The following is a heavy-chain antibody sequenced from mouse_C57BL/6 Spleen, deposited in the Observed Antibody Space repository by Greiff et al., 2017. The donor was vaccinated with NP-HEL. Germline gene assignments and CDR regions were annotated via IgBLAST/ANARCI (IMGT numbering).Heavy chain of an antibody. V-gene: IGHV1-80*01. D-gene: IGHD1-1*01. CDR1: GYAFSSYW. J-gene: IGHJ3*01. Sequence: QVQLQQSGAELVKPGASVKISCKASGYAFSSYWMNWVKQRPGQGLEWIGQIYPGDGDTNYNGKFKGKATLTADKSSSTAYMQLSSLTSEDSAVYFCARSRDGSSPWCAYWGQGTLVTVSA. CDR2: IYPGDGDT. CDR3: ARSRDGSSPWCAY.